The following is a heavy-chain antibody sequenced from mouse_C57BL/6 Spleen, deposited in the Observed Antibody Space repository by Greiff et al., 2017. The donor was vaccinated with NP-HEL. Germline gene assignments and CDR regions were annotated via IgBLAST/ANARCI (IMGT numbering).Heavy chain of an antibody. CDR2: ISSGSSTI. V-gene: IGHV5-17*01. J-gene: IGHJ2*01. D-gene: IGHD4-1*01. Sequence: EVHLVESGGGLVKPGGSLKLSCAASGFTFSDYGMHWVRQAPEQGLEWVAYISSGSSTIYYADTLKGRFTISRDNAYNTPFLQMTSLRSEDTAMYYCARSLHWDYFDYWGQGTTLTVSS. CDR3: ARSLHWDYFDY. CDR1: GFTFSDYG.